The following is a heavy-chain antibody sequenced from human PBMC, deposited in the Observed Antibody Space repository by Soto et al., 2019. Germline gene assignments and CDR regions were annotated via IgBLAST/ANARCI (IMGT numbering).Heavy chain of an antibody. Sequence: SETLSLTCAVSGGSISSSNWWSWVRQPPGKGLEWIGEIYHSGSTNYNPSLKSRVTISVDTSKNQFSLKLSSVTAADTAVYYCARHTPAISISDHWGQGTLVTSPQ. CDR2: IYHSGST. CDR3: ARHTPAISISDH. J-gene: IGHJ4*02. D-gene: IGHD2-15*01. V-gene: IGHV4-4*02. CDR1: GGSISSSNW.